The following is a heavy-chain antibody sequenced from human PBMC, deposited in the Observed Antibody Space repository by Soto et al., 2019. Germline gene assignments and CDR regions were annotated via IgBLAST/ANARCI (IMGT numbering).Heavy chain of an antibody. D-gene: IGHD2-2*01. CDR1: GFTFSSYA. J-gene: IGHJ4*02. CDR3: AKIICTTNCYDY. V-gene: IGHV3-23*01. CDR2: INGGGGTT. Sequence: TGGSLRLSCTASGFTFSSYAMSWVRQAPGKGLEWVSSINGGGGTTNYADSVKGRFTISRDNSKNTMYLQMNSLRAEDTALYFCAKIICTTNCYDYWGQGTLVTVSS.